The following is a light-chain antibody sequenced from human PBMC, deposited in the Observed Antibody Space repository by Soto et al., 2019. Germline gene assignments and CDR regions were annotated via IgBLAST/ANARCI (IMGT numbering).Light chain of an antibody. CDR3: QHYYNWPRT. CDR1: QSISSN. CDR2: GAS. Sequence: EIVMTQSPATLSVSPGERATLSCRASQSISSNLAWYQQKPGQAPRLLIFGASTRATGTPARFSGSGSGTEFTLTICSLQSEDFAVYYCQHYYNWPRTFGQGTKVEFK. J-gene: IGKJ1*01. V-gene: IGKV3-15*01.